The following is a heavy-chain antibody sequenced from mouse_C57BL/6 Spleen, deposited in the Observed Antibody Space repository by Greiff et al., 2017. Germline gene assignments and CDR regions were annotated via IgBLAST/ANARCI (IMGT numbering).Heavy chain of an antibody. CDR1: GYTFTDYY. Sequence: EVKLVESGPVLVKPGASVKMSCKASGYTFTDYYMNWVKQSHGKSLEWIGVINPYNGGTSYNQKFKGKATLTVDKSSSTAYMELNSLTSEDSAVYYCARADGYSYAMDYWGQGTSVTVSS. CDR3: ARADGYSYAMDY. V-gene: IGHV1-19*01. J-gene: IGHJ4*01. D-gene: IGHD2-3*01. CDR2: INPYNGGT.